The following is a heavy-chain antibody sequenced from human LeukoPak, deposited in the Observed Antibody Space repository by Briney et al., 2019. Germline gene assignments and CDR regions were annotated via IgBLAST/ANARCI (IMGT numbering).Heavy chain of an antibody. D-gene: IGHD6-13*01. CDR3: ARDVVGSSNNGMDV. V-gene: IGHV3-30-3*01. Sequence: GGSLRLSCAASGFTFSSYAMHWVRRAPGKGLEWVAVISYDGSNKYYADSVKGRFTISRDNSKNTLYLQMNCLRAEDTAVYYCARDVVGSSNNGMDVWGQGTTVTVSS. CDR1: GFTFSSYA. J-gene: IGHJ6*02. CDR2: ISYDGSNK.